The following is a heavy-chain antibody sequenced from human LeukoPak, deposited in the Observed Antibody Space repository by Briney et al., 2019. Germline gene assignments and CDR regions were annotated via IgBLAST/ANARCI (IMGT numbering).Heavy chain of an antibody. V-gene: IGHV3-7*01. CDR1: GFTFSSYW. D-gene: IGHD2-15*01. Sequence: GGSLRLSCAAPGFTFSSYWMSWVRQAPGKGLEWVANIKRDGSEKYYVDSVKGRFTISRDNAKNSLYLQMNSLRAEDPAVYYCARGGWYMDVWGKGTTVTVSS. CDR3: ARGGWYMDV. J-gene: IGHJ6*03. CDR2: IKRDGSEK.